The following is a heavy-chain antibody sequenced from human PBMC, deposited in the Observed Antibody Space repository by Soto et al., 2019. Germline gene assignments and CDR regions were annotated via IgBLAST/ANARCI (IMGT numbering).Heavy chain of an antibody. CDR3: ARETDFWSGSGAFDI. CDR2: IWYDGSNK. V-gene: IGHV3-33*01. D-gene: IGHD3-3*01. J-gene: IGHJ3*02. CDR1: GFTFSSYG. Sequence: PGGSLRLSCAASGFTFSSYGMHWVRQAPGKGLGWVAVIWYDGSNKYYADSVKGRFTISRDNSKNTLYLQMNSLRAEDTAVYYCARETDFWSGSGAFDIWGQGTMVTVS.